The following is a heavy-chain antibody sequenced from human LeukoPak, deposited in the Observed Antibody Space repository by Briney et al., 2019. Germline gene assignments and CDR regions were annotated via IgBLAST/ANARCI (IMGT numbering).Heavy chain of an antibody. CDR2: INHSGST. J-gene: IGHJ4*02. Sequence: SETLSLTCAVYGGSFSGYYWSWIRQPPGKGLEWIGEINHSGSTNYNPSLKSRVTISVDTSKNQFSLKLSPVTAADTAVYYCARGRWIAVAGPTEYYFDYWGQGTLVTVSS. CDR3: ARGRWIAVAGPTEYYFDY. V-gene: IGHV4-34*01. D-gene: IGHD6-19*01. CDR1: GGSFSGYY.